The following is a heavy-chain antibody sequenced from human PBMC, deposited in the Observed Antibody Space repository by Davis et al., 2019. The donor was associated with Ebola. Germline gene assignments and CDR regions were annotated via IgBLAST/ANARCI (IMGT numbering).Heavy chain of an antibody. CDR2: INHSGST. CDR1: GGSFSGYY. J-gene: IGHJ5*02. Sequence: MPSETLSLTCAVYGGSFSGYYWSWIRQPPGKGLEWIGEINHSGSTNYNPYLKSRVTISVDTSKNQFSLKLSSVTAADTAVYYCARSVLRFLRAGFDPWGQGTLVTVSS. CDR3: ARSVLRFLRAGFDP. V-gene: IGHV4-34*01. D-gene: IGHD3-3*01.